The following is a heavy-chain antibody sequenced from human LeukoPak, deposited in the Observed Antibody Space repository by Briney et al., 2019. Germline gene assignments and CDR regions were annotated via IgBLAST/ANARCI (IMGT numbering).Heavy chain of an antibody. CDR2: IYYSGST. Sequence: PSQTLSLTCTVSGDSISSGDFYWSWIRQPPGKGLEWVGYIYYSGSTYYNPSLKSRPTISIDTSKNQFSLKLSAVTAADTAVYYGARDLWAVGSWSPFEVGYWGQGSLVTVSS. J-gene: IGHJ4*02. D-gene: IGHD3-10*01. V-gene: IGHV4-30-4*01. CDR1: GDSISSGDFY. CDR3: ARDLWAVGSWSPFEVGY.